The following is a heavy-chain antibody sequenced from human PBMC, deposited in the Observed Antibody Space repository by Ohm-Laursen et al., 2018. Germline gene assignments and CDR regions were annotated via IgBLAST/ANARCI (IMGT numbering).Heavy chain of an antibody. J-gene: IGHJ4*02. CDR1: GFTFDDYA. Sequence: SLRLSCTASGFTFDDYAMHWVRQAPGKGLEWVSGISWNSGNIGYADSVKGRFTISRDNAKNSLYLQMNGLRAEDTALYYCAKDGVRYDFWSGRADYWGQGTLVTVSS. CDR3: AKDGVRYDFWSGRADY. CDR2: ISWNSGNI. V-gene: IGHV3-9*01. D-gene: IGHD3-3*01.